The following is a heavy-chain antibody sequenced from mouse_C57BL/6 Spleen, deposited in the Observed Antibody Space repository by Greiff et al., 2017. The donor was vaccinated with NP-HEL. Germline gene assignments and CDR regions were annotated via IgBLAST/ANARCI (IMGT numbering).Heavy chain of an antibody. J-gene: IGHJ4*01. D-gene: IGHD1-1*02. CDR2: INYDGSST. CDR3: ARDKGSYGSAMDY. CDR1: GFTFSDYY. V-gene: IGHV5-16*01. Sequence: EVHLVESEGGLVQPGSSMKLSCTASGFTFSDYYMAWVRQVPEKGLEWVANINYDGSSTYYLDSLKSRFIISRDNAKNILYLQMSSLKSEDTATYYCARDKGSYGSAMDYWGQGTSVTVSS.